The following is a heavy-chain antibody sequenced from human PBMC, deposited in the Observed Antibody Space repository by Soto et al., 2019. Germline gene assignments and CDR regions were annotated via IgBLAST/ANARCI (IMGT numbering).Heavy chain of an antibody. CDR1: GGSFSGYY. J-gene: IGHJ6*02. D-gene: IGHD5-12*01. CDR3: ATYEYRTSLYGIDV. V-gene: IGHV4-34*01. CDR2: INHRGDT. Sequence: SETLSLTCAVSGGSFSGYYWSWIRQSPGKGLEWIGEINHRGDTTYNPSLTSRVTISLDSSKQQFSLILSSVTAADAAIYYRATYEYRTSLYGIDVWGQGAAVTVSS.